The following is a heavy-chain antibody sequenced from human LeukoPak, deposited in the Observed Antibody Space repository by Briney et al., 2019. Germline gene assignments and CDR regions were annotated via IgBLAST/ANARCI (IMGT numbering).Heavy chain of an antibody. V-gene: IGHV4-34*01. Sequence: SETLSLTCAVYGGSFSGYYWSWIRQPPGKGLEWIGEINHSGSTNYNPSLESRVTISVDTSKNQFSLKLSSVTAADTAVYYCARDSPFRSLVYAIGRRYFDLWGRGTLVTVSS. CDR3: ARDSPFRSLVYAIGRRYFDL. J-gene: IGHJ2*01. D-gene: IGHD2-8*01. CDR2: INHSGST. CDR1: GGSFSGYY.